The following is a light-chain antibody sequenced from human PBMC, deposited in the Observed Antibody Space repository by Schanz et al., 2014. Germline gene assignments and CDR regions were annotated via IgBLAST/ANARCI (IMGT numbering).Light chain of an antibody. J-gene: IGKJ2*01. V-gene: IGKV3-20*01. CDR2: GVS. CDR1: QSVSSSY. CDR3: QLYGSSPGYT. Sequence: EIVLTQSPGTLSLSPGERATLSCRASQSVSSSYLAWYQQKPGQAPRLLIYGVSSRATGIPDSFSGSGSGTDFTLTISRLEPEDFAVYHCQLYGSSPGYTFGQGTKLEI.